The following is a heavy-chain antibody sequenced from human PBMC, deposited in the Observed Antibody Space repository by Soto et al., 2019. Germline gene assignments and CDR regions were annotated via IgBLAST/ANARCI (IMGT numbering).Heavy chain of an antibody. CDR2: IYYSGST. V-gene: IGHV4-39*01. CDR3: ARHRVYDILTGRPYYFDY. Sequence: QLQLQESGPGLVKPSETLSLTCTVSGGSISSSSYYWGWIRQPPGKGLEWIGSIYYSGSTYYNPSLKSRVTISVDTSNNQFSLKLSSVTAADTAVYYCARHRVYDILTGRPYYFDYWGQGTLVTVSS. J-gene: IGHJ4*02. D-gene: IGHD3-9*01. CDR1: GGSISSSSYY.